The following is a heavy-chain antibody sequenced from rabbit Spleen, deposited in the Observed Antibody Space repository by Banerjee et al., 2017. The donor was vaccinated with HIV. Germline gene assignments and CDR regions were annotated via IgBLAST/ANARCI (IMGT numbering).Heavy chain of an antibody. J-gene: IGHJ6*01. Sequence: QSLEESGGDLVKPGASLTLTCIASGVSFSGDSYICWVRQAPGKGLEWIACIDTGSRDFPYYASWAKGRFTSSKTSSTTVTLQMAIMTVADTASYCCASDTGSSVSTYGMDLCGPGTLDTV. CDR3: ASDTGSSVSTYGMDL. CDR2: IDTGSRDFP. V-gene: IGHV1S40*01. D-gene: IGHD1-1*01. CDR1: GVSFSGDSY.